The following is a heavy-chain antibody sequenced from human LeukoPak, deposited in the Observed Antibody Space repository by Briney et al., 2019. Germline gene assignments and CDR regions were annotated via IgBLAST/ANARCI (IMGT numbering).Heavy chain of an antibody. CDR1: GFTFDDYA. CDR3: AKDNHYDYVWGSYRYSDGWFDP. D-gene: IGHD3-16*02. Sequence: GGSLRLSCAASGFTFDDYAMHWVRQAPGKGLEWVSGISWNSGSIGYADSVKGRFTISRDNAKNSLYPQMNSLRAEDTALYYCAKDNHYDYVWGSYRYSDGWFDPWGQGTLVTVSS. V-gene: IGHV3-9*01. CDR2: ISWNSGSI. J-gene: IGHJ5*02.